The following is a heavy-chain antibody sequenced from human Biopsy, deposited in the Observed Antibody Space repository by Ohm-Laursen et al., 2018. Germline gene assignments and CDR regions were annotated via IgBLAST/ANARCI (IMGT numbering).Heavy chain of an antibody. CDR2: VYYTGST. D-gene: IGHD3-22*01. CDR3: ARDRGYYSDRTLPGYFDL. CDR1: GDSISSYY. Sequence: GTLSLTCTVSGDSISSYYWSWIRQPPGKGLQWIGYVYYTGSTDYNPSLQSRVTISVDTSKNHFSLRLRSVTPADTAIYYCARDRGYYSDRTLPGYFDLWGRGTLVTVSS. J-gene: IGHJ2*01. V-gene: IGHV4-59*01.